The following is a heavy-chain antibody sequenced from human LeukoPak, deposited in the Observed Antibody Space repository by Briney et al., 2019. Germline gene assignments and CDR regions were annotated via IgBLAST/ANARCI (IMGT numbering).Heavy chain of an antibody. CDR1: GFTFSSYS. J-gene: IGHJ4*02. D-gene: IGHD3-22*01. Sequence: PGGSLRLSCAASGFTFSSYSMNWVRQAPGKGLEWVSYISSSSTIYYADSVKGRFTISRDNAKNSLYLQMNSLRAEDTAVYYCARVEWLLQHYSDYWGQGTLVTVSS. CDR2: ISSSSTI. CDR3: ARVEWLLQHYSDY. V-gene: IGHV3-48*01.